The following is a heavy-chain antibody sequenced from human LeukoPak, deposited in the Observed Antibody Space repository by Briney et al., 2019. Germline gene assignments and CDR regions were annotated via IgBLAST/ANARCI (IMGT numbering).Heavy chain of an antibody. D-gene: IGHD6-6*01. CDR3: ARASSSSGGYYYYGMDV. CDR2: MNPNSGNT. J-gene: IGHJ6*02. CDR1: GYTFTSYD. Sequence: ASVKVSCKASGYTFTSYDINWVRQATGQGLEWMGWMNPNSGNTGYAQKFQGRVTMTRNTSISTAYMELRSLRSDDTAVYYCARASSSSGGYYYYGMDVWGQGTTVTVSS. V-gene: IGHV1-8*01.